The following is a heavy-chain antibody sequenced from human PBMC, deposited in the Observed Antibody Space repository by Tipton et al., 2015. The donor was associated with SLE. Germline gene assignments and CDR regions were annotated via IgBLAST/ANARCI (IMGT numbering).Heavy chain of an antibody. CDR2: VFYNGNT. V-gene: IGHV4-59*01. D-gene: IGHD2-2*01. J-gene: IGHJ6*03. Sequence: TLSLTCTVSGGSINYYYWNWIRQPPGKGLEWIGYVFYNGNTNYNASLKSRVTMSVDTSQSQFSLQLRSVTAADTAVYYCARGGHCTSDSCYVYYYYMDVWGEGTTVAVPS. CDR1: GGSINYYY. CDR3: ARGGHCTSDSCYVYYYYMDV.